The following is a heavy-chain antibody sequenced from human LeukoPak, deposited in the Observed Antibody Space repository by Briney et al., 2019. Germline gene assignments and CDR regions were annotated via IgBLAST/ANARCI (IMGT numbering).Heavy chain of an antibody. CDR2: IIPIFGTA. D-gene: IGHD6-6*01. J-gene: IGHJ4*02. CDR3: ARAAGYSSSASFDY. V-gene: IGHV1-69*13. Sequence: SVKVSCKASGYTFTSYAISWVRQAPGQGLEWMGGIIPIFGTANYAQKFQGRVTITADESTSTAYMELSSLRSEDTAVYYCARAAGYSSSASFDYWGQGTLVTVSS. CDR1: GYTFTSYA.